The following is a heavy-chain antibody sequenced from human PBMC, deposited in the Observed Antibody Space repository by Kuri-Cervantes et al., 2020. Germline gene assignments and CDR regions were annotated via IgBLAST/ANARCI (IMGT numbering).Heavy chain of an antibody. J-gene: IGHJ4*02. CDR1: GGSFSGYY. Sequence: SETLSLTCAVYGGSFSGYYWSWIRQPPGKGLEWIGEINHGGSSNYNPSLKSRVTISVDTSKNQFSLKLSSVTAADTAVYYCALSPQTDILEIQFDYWGQGTLVTVSS. D-gene: IGHD1-1*01. V-gene: IGHV4-34*01. CDR2: INHGGSS. CDR3: ALSPQTDILEIQFDY.